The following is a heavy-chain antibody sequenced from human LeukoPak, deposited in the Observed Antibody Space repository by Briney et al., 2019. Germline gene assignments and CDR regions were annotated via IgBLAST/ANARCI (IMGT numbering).Heavy chain of an antibody. CDR1: GFTFSTYG. D-gene: IGHD3-3*01. CDR2: ISNSGGRT. V-gene: IGHV3-23*01. Sequence: GGTLRLSCAASGFTFSTYGMTWVRLAPGKGLEWVSAISNSGGRTYYADSVRGRFTISRDNSKNTLYLQMNSLGAEDTAVYYCAKDQVLRFLEWLLEAVDYWGQGTLVTVSS. J-gene: IGHJ4*02. CDR3: AKDQVLRFLEWLLEAVDY.